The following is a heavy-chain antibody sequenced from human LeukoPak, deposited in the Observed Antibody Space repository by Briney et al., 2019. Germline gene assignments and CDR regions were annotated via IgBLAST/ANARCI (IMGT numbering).Heavy chain of an antibody. CDR1: GFSLFSFV. D-gene: IGHD4-17*01. CDR3: TKDPNGDYVGAFHP. CDR2: LTGSHDPP. J-gene: IGHJ5*02. V-gene: IGHV3-23*01. Sequence: GGSLRLSCAPSGFSLFSFVMTGVHQALPKGGGWVSSLTGSHDPPYNTDSVKGRFNISRDTSQNTMYLQMNSLRAEDTAVNYCTKDPNGDYVGAFHPWGQRPLVPVS.